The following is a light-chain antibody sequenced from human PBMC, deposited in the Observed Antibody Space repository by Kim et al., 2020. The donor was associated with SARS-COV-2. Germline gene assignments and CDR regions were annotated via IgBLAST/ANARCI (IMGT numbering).Light chain of an antibody. Sequence: VSPGERATLSCRASQGVSSNLAWYQQKPGQAPRLLIHGASTRAIGIPARFSGSGSGTEFTLIISSLQSEDFALYYCQQYNKWPPWTFGQGTKV. V-gene: IGKV3-15*01. CDR1: QGVSSN. CDR3: QQYNKWPPWT. CDR2: GAS. J-gene: IGKJ1*01.